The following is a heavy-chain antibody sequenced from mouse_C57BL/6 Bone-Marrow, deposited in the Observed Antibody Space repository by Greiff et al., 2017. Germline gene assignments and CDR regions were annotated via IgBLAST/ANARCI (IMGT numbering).Heavy chain of an antibody. CDR2: IHPNSGST. CDR3: ARGRGYIYYDYDGAWFAY. V-gene: IGHV1-64*01. Sequence: VQLQQPGAELVKPGASVKLSCKASGYTFTSYWMHWVKQRPGQGLEWIGMIHPNSGSTNYNEKFKSKATLTVDKSSSTAYMQLSSLTSEDSAVYYSARGRGYIYYDYDGAWFAYWGQGTLVTVSA. J-gene: IGHJ3*01. CDR1: GYTFTSYW. D-gene: IGHD2-4*01.